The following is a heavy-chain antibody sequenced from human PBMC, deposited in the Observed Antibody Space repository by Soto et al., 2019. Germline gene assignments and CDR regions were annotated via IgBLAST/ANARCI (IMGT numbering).Heavy chain of an antibody. CDR3: AKEYGSTWIDH. Sequence: GGSLRRSCAAFGFPFRTFGMYWVSQAPGKGLEGVAAVSYDGTKQGYVDSVKCRFTISRDNSRITLFLQLNSLRDEDTAVYYCAKEYGSTWIDHWGQGT. V-gene: IGHV3-30*18. D-gene: IGHD6-13*01. CDR2: VSYDGTKQ. J-gene: IGHJ4*02. CDR1: GFPFRTFG.